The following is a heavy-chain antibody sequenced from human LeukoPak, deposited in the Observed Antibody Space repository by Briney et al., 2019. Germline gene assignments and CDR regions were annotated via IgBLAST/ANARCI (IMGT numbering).Heavy chain of an antibody. Sequence: SETLSLTCSVSNGSISSHFWTWVRQPPGKGLEWIGHIHYSGSTNYNPSLKSRVTISLDTSKNQFSLKLTSVTAADTAIFYCARLRPLLDQLLYFAFDSWGQGTLVTVSS. CDR1: NGSISSHF. D-gene: IGHD2-2*02. V-gene: IGHV4-59*11. J-gene: IGHJ4*02. CDR3: ARLRPLLDQLLYFAFDS. CDR2: IHYSGST.